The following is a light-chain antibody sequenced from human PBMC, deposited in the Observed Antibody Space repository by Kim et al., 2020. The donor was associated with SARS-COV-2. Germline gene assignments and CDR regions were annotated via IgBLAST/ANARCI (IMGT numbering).Light chain of an antibody. Sequence: SVTISCTGTSSDIGNYNFVSWYHHHPGKVPKLIIFEVYKRPSGVPDRFSGSKSGNTASLTVSGLQPEDEGDYYCSSYAGSNIGVFGTGTKVTVL. CDR1: SSDIGNYNF. V-gene: IGLV2-8*01. J-gene: IGLJ1*01. CDR2: EVY. CDR3: SSYAGSNIGV.